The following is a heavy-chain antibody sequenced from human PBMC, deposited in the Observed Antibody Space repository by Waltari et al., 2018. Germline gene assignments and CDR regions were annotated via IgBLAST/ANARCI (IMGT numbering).Heavy chain of an antibody. V-gene: IGHV1-18*01. Sequence: GRVTMTTDTSTSTAYMELRSLRSDDTAVYYCARAPREWESLYYFDYWGQGTLVTVSS. J-gene: IGHJ4*02. D-gene: IGHD1-26*01. CDR3: ARAPREWESLYYFDY.